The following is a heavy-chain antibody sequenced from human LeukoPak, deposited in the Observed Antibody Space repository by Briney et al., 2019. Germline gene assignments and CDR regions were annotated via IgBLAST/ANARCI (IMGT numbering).Heavy chain of an antibody. CDR1: GDSISPYY. CDR3: ARLRWQLVGPYFDY. D-gene: IGHD1-26*01. J-gene: IGHJ4*02. CDR2: IYSSGNT. V-gene: IGHV4-59*01. Sequence: SETLSLTCSFSGDSISPYYWSWIRQSPGKGLEWIGHIYSSGNTDYNSSLKSRVTISVDTSKSQFSLRLSSVTATDTAVYYCARLRWQLVGPYFDYWGQGILVTVSS.